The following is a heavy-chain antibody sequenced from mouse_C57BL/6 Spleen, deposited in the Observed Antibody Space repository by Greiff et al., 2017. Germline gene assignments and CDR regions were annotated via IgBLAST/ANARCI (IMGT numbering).Heavy chain of an antibody. D-gene: IGHD1-1*02. CDR1: GFTFSSYG. CDR3: ARHATLWSFDY. CDR2: ISSGGSYT. V-gene: IGHV5-6*01. Sequence: EVQLVESGGDLVKPGGSLKLSCAASGFTFSSYGMSWVRQTPDKRLEWVATISSGGSYTYYPDSVKGRFTISRDNAKNTLYLQMSSLKSEDTAMYYCARHATLWSFDYWGQGTTLTVSS. J-gene: IGHJ2*01.